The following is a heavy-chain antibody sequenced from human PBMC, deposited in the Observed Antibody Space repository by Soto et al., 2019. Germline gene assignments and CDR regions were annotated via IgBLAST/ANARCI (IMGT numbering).Heavy chain of an antibody. CDR3: ARSPSVAARMDV. CDR1: GDSISNYY. V-gene: IGHV4-59*03. J-gene: IGHJ6*02. D-gene: IGHD6-6*01. Sequence: QVQLQESGPGLVKPLETLSLTCIVSGDSISNYYWSWVRPPPVKGLEWIGYIYYNRGTNYSPSLRSRVTISLDTSKNQVSLKLSSVRTADTAVYFCARSPSVAARMDVWGQGTTVTVSS. CDR2: IYYNRGT.